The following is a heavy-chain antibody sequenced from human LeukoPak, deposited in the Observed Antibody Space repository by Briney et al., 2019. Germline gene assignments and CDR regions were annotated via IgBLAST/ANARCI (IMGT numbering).Heavy chain of an antibody. J-gene: IGHJ6*03. CDR1: GGTFSSYA. V-gene: IGHV1-69*06. CDR2: IIPIFGTA. D-gene: IGHD3-10*01. Sequence: ASVKVSCKASGGTFSSYAISWVRQAPGQGLEWMGGIIPIFGTANYAQKFQGRVTITADKSTSTAYMELSSLRPEDTAVYYCARATDEFGELSSRDYYMDVWGKGTTVTVSS. CDR3: ARATDEFGELSSRDYYMDV.